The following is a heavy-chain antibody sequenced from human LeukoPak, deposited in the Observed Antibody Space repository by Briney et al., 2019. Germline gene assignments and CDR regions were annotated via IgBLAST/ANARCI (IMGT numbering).Heavy chain of an antibody. D-gene: IGHD3-22*01. CDR3: AKGNRDSGGYYYTFLFDY. Sequence: PGGSLRLSCAASGFTFSSYAMSWVRQAPGKGLEWVSAISGSGGGTYYEGSVKGRFTISRDNSKNTLYLQMNSLRAEDTAVYYCAKGNRDSGGYYYTFLFDYWGQGTLVTVSS. V-gene: IGHV3-23*01. CDR1: GFTFSSYA. J-gene: IGHJ4*02. CDR2: ISGSGGGT.